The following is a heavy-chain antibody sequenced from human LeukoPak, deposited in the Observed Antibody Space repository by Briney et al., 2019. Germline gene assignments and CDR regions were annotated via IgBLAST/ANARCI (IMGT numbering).Heavy chain of an antibody. CDR2: ISGSGGST. CDR3: AKDSRRLVRGDMDY. D-gene: IGHD3-10*01. CDR1: GFTFSSYP. J-gene: IGHJ4*02. V-gene: IGHV3-23*01. Sequence: GGSLRLSCAASGFTFSSYPMSWVRQAPGKGLEWVSAISGSGGSTYYADSVKGRFTISRDNSKNTLYLQMNSLRAEDTAVYYCAKDSRRLVRGDMDYWGQGTLVTVSS.